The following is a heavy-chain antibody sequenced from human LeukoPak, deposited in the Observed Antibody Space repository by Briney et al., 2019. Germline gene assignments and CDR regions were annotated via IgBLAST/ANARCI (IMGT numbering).Heavy chain of an antibody. V-gene: IGHV3-21*01. J-gene: IGHJ4*02. CDR2: ISSSSSYI. Sequence: GGSLRLSCAPSGFTFSSYSVNWVRQAPGKGLEWFSSISSSSSYIYYADSVKGRFTISRDNAKNSLYLQMNSLRAEDTAVYYCARDLAVLGYCSGGSCCNWGQGTLVTVSS. CDR1: GFTFSSYS. D-gene: IGHD2-15*01. CDR3: ARDLAVLGYCSGGSCCN.